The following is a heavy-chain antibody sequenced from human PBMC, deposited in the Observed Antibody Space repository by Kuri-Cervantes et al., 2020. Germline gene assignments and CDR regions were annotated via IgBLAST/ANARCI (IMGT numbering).Heavy chain of an antibody. CDR2: MNPNSGNT. Sequence: ASVKVSCKASGYTFTNYDINWVRQATGQGLEWMGWMNPNSGNTGYAQRFQGRVTMTRNTSISTAYMELSSLRSEDTAVYYCARVRAGTRGAAAKVYYWGQGTLVTVSS. D-gene: IGHD3-10*01. V-gene: IGHV1-8*01. CDR1: GYTFTNYD. CDR3: ARVRAGTRGAAAKVYY. J-gene: IGHJ4*02.